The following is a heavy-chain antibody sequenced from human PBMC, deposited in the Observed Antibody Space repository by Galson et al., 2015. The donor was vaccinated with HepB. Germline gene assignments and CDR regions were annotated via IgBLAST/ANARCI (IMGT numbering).Heavy chain of an antibody. CDR3: AGTVATSGY. CDR1: GFTFSSYA. V-gene: IGHV3-30-3*01. Sequence: SLRLSCAASGFTFSSYAMHWVRQAPGKGLEWVAVISYDGSNKYYADSVKGRFTISRDNSKNTLYLQMNSLRAEDTAVYYCAGTVATSGYWGQGTLVTVSS. J-gene: IGHJ4*02. CDR2: ISYDGSNK. D-gene: IGHD4-23*01.